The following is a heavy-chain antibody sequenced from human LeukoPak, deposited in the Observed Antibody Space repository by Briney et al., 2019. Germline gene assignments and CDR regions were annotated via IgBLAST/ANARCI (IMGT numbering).Heavy chain of an antibody. CDR1: GFTFDDYA. Sequence: GGSLRLSCAASGFTFDDYAMSWVRQAPGKGLVWVSRINSDGINTSYADSVKGRFTISRDNAKNTLNLQMNSLRAEDTAVYYCARDLGQYYDTSDNWFDPWGQGTLVTVSS. CDR3: ARDLGQYYDTSDNWFDP. V-gene: IGHV3-74*01. J-gene: IGHJ5*02. CDR2: INSDGINT. D-gene: IGHD3-22*01.